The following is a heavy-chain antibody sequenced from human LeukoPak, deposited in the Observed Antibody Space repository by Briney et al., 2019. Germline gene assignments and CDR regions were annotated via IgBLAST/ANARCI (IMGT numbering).Heavy chain of an antibody. J-gene: IGHJ6*03. D-gene: IGHD3-3*01. V-gene: IGHV3-21*01. CDR3: AGQTSDAYHFFYMDV. Sequence: GGSLRLSCVASGISFSSHGVNWVRQAPGKGLEWVSSISSGGSHTHYADSVKGRFTISRDNAKNSLFLQMSSLRAEDTAVYFCAGQTSDAYHFFYMDVWGKGTTVTVSS. CDR2: ISSGGSHT. CDR1: GISFSSHG.